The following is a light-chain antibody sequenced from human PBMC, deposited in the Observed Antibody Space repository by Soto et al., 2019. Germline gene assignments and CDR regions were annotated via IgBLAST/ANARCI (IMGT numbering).Light chain of an antibody. CDR2: GAS. CDR3: QQYGRSGT. Sequence: EIVLQQSAGTLSLSPCERSTLSCRASQSVSNNYLAWYQQKPGQAPRLLIYGASNRATGIPDRFSGSGSGTDFTLTISRLEPEDFAVYYCQQYGRSGTFGQGTKVDIK. CDR1: QSVSNNY. J-gene: IGKJ1*01. V-gene: IGKV3-20*01.